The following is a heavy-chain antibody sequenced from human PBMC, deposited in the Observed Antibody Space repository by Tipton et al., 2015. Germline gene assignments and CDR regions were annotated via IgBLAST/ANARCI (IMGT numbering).Heavy chain of an antibody. CDR2: IYYSGST. J-gene: IGHJ4*02. D-gene: IGHD3-10*01. Sequence: TLSLTCSVSGGSVSSGSYYWGWIRQPPGKGLEWIGYIYYSGSTYFNPSLKSRITISIDTSKNQFSLKLNSVTAADTAVYYCARVTGSGSYYPYWGQGTLVTVSS. CDR3: ARVTGSGSYYPY. V-gene: IGHV4-31*03. CDR1: GGSVSSGSYY.